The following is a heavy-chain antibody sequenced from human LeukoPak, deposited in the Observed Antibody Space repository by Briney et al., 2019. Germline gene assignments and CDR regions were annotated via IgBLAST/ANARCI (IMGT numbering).Heavy chain of an antibody. CDR1: GFTCSTYW. Sequence: GGSLRLSCAASGFTCSTYWMTWVRQAPGKGPEWVANIKEDGGEKHYVASVKGRFTISRDHSKNSLYLQMNSLRAEDTAVYYCARHVGGQPPYYPDYWGQGTVVTVSS. CDR3: ARHVGGQPPYYPDY. D-gene: IGHD2-15*01. CDR2: IKEDGGEK. V-gene: IGHV3-7*01. J-gene: IGHJ4*02.